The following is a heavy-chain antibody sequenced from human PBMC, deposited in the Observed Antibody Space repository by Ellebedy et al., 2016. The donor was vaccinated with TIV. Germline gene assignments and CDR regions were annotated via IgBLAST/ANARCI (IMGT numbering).Heavy chain of an antibody. D-gene: IGHD2-21*02. V-gene: IGHV4-34*01. J-gene: IGHJ2*01. Sequence: SETLSLTCAVYGGSFSGYYWSWIRQPPGKGLEWIGEINHSGSTNYNPSLKSRVTISVDTSKNPFSLKLSSVTAADAAVYYCARGVELVTRRRVPSRGGLWYFDLWGRGTLVTVSS. CDR1: GGSFSGYY. CDR3: ARGVELVTRRRVPSRGGLWYFDL. CDR2: INHSGST.